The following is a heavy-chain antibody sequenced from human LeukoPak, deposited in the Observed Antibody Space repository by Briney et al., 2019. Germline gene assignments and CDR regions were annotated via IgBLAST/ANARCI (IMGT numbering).Heavy chain of an antibody. Sequence: PTGGSLRLSCAASGFTFSSYGMHWVRQAPGKGLEWVAVIWYDGSNKYYADSVKGRFSISKDNSKNTLYLQMNSLRAEDTGVYYCGTYGGPGGHIEYWGQGTLVTVSS. J-gene: IGHJ4*02. D-gene: IGHD4-23*01. V-gene: IGHV3-33*01. CDR3: GTYGGPGGHIEY. CDR1: GFTFSSYG. CDR2: IWYDGSNK.